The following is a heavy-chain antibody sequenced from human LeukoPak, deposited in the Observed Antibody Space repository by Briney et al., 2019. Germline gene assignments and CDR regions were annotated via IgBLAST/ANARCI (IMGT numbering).Heavy chain of an antibody. CDR3: ARECSGGSCYGMDV. V-gene: IGHV1-2*02. Sequence: ASVKVSCKASGYTFTGYYMHWVRQAPGQGLEWMGWINPNSGGTNYAQKFQGRVTMTRDTSISTAYMELSRLRSDDTAVYYCARECSGGSCYGMDVWGQGTMVTVSS. J-gene: IGHJ6*02. D-gene: IGHD2-15*01. CDR1: GYTFTGYY. CDR2: INPNSGGT.